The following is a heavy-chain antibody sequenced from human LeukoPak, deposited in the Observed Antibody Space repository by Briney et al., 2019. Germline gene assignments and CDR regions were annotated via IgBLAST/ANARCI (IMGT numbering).Heavy chain of an antibody. V-gene: IGHV1-8*03. CDR2: MNPNSGST. J-gene: IGHJ4*02. D-gene: IGHD5-12*01. CDR1: GYTFTSYD. Sequence: ASVKVSCKASGYTFTSYDINWVRQAPGQGIEWMGWMNPNSGSTGYAQKFQGRVTITRNTSISTDYMELSGLRSEDTAVYYCARGRSTGYPYYFEYWGQGTLVTVSS. CDR3: ARGRSTGYPYYFEY.